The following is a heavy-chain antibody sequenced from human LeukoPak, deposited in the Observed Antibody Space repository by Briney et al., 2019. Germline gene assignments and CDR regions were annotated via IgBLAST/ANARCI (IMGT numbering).Heavy chain of an antibody. D-gene: IGHD2-2*01. V-gene: IGHV3-11*06. CDR1: GFTFNDYY. J-gene: IGHJ4*02. CDR2: ISSSSSYT. CDR3: ARVRYCSSTSCEGPYYFDY. Sequence: GGSLRLSCAASGFTFNDYYMSWIRQAPGKGLEWVSYISSSSSYTNYADSVKGRFTISRDNAKNSLYLQMNSLRAEDTAVYYCARVRYCSSTSCEGPYYFDYWGQGTLVTVSS.